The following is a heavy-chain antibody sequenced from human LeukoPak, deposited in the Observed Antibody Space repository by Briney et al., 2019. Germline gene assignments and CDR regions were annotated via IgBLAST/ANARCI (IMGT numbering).Heavy chain of an antibody. CDR1: GYTVTTYG. CDR2: ISAYNGNT. V-gene: IGHV1-18*01. D-gene: IGHD1-26*01. CDR3: ARGGQGTPNYYYMDV. J-gene: IGHJ6*03. Sequence: ASVKVSCKASGYTVTTYGISWVRQAPGQGLEWKGWISAYNGNTNYAQKLQGRVTMTTDTSTSTAYMELRRLRSDDTAVYYCARGGQGTPNYYYMDVWGKGTTVTVSS.